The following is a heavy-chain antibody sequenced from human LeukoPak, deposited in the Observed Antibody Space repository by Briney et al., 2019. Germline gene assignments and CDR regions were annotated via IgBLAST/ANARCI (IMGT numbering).Heavy chain of an antibody. CDR3: ARDRGIVVVVAAGECAAFDI. CDR1: GGTFSSYA. CDR2: IIPIFGTA. V-gene: IGHV1-69*05. Sequence: SVKVSCKASGGTFSSYAISWVRQAPGQGLEWMGGIIPIFGTANYAQKFQGTVTITTDESTSTAYMELSSLRSEDTAVYYCARDRGIVVVVAAGECAAFDIWGQGTMVTVSS. D-gene: IGHD2-15*01. J-gene: IGHJ3*02.